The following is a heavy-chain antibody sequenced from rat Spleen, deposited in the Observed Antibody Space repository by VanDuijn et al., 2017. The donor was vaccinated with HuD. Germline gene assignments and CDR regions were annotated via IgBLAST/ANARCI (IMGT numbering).Heavy chain of an antibody. V-gene: IGHV3-3*01. CDR2: INGAGIT. J-gene: IGHJ2*01. Sequence: EVQLQESGPGLVKPSQSLSLTCSVTGYSITSSYRWNWIRKFPGNKLEWMGYINGAGITNYNPSLKSRISITRDTSKNQFFLQVNSVTTEDTANYYCARDNNYKAYWGQGVMVTVSS. CDR1: GYSITSSYR. CDR3: ARDNNYKAY. D-gene: IGHD1-10*01.